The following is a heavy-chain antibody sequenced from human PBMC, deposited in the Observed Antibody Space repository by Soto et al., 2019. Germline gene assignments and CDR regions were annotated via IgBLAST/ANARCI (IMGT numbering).Heavy chain of an antibody. Sequence: SLRLSCEFSGFTFSAYWMHWVRQVPGKGLIWVSRISDDGSTTTYADSVKGRFTISRDNAKNTLYLQMNSLRADDTGLYYCTRGPRVSSTGTGAHWGQGTLVTVS. D-gene: IGHD1-1*01. CDR3: TRGPRVSSTGTGAH. CDR1: GFTFSAYW. J-gene: IGHJ4*02. CDR2: ISDDGSTT. V-gene: IGHV3-74*01.